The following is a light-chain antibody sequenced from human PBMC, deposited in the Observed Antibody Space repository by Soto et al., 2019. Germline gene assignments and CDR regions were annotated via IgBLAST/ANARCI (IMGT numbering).Light chain of an antibody. CDR1: QDISKY. CDR2: EAS. CDR3: QQYHSLPFT. J-gene: IGKJ3*01. V-gene: IGKV1-33*01. Sequence: DIQMTQSPSSLSASVGDRITITCQASQDISKYSIWYQQTPGKAPKFLIYEASNLERGVPSRFSGSGSGTDFTFTINSLQPEDIATYYCQQYHSLPFTFGPGTKLAIK.